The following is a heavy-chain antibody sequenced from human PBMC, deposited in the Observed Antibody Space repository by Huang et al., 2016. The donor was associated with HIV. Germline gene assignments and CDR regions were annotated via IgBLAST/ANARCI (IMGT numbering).Heavy chain of an antibody. V-gene: IGHV1-8*01. CDR2: MNPNRGDT. CDR3: ARGGLLWFGELST. D-gene: IGHD3-10*01. J-gene: IGHJ5*02. CDR1: GYTFTNYD. Sequence: QVQLVQSGAEVKKPGASVKVSCKASGYTFTNYDINWVRQATGQGLEWMGWMNPNRGDTGFAQKVQRRVTMTRNTSISKAYMELSSLRSEDTAVYYCARGGLLWFGELSTWGQGTLVTVSS.